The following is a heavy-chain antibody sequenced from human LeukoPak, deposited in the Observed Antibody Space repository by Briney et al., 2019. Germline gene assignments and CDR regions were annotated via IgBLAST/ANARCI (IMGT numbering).Heavy chain of an antibody. V-gene: IGHV3-21*01. Sequence: TGGSLRLSCAASGFTFSSYAMSWVRQAPGKGLEWVSSISGSSKSIYYADSVRGRFTISRDNAKNSLYLQMNSLRAEDTAVYYCARSNYYGSGSYYDYWGQGTLVTVSS. CDR1: GFTFSSYA. D-gene: IGHD3-10*01. CDR2: ISGSSKSI. CDR3: ARSNYYGSGSYYDY. J-gene: IGHJ4*02.